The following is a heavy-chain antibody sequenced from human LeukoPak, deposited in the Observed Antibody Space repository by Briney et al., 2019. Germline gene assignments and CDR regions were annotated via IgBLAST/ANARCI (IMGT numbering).Heavy chain of an antibody. CDR3: ARGPAYCSSTSCYTRYGDYFDY. CDR1: GGSFSGYY. J-gene: IGHJ4*02. D-gene: IGHD2-2*02. V-gene: IGHV4-34*01. CDR2: INHSGRT. Sequence: SETLSLTCAVYGGSFSGYYWSWIRQPPGKGLEWIGEINHSGRTNYNPSLKSRVTISVDTSKNQFSLKLSSVTAADTAVYYCARGPAYCSSTSCYTRYGDYFDYWGQGTLVTVSS.